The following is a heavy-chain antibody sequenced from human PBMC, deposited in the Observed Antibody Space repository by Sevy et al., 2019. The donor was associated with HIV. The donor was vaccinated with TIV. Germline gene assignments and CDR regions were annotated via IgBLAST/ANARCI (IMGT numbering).Heavy chain of an antibody. CDR1: GGSISSYY. CDR2: IYYSGST. J-gene: IGHJ3*02. V-gene: IGHV4-59*01. Sequence: SETLSLTCTVSGGSISSYYWSWIRQPPGKGLEWIGYIYYSGSTNYNTSLKSRVTISVDTSNNQFSLKLSSVTAADTAVYYCARDVITMVRGVTYDASDIWGQGTMVTVSS. CDR3: ARDVITMVRGVTYDASDI. D-gene: IGHD3-10*01.